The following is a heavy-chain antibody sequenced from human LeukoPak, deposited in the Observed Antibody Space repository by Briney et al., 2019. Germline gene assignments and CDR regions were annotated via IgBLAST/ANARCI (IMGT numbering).Heavy chain of an antibody. CDR2: INLSGST. Sequence: KPSETLSLTRAVYGGSFTGYYWSWIRQPPGKGLEWNGEINLSGSTNYNPSLKSRVTISVDTSKNQFSLKLDSVTAGDTAVYYCARGGIRNRHYYFYMDVWGKGTTVTVSS. CDR1: GGSFTGYY. D-gene: IGHD1-14*01. V-gene: IGHV4-34*01. CDR3: ARGGIRNRHYYFYMDV. J-gene: IGHJ6*03.